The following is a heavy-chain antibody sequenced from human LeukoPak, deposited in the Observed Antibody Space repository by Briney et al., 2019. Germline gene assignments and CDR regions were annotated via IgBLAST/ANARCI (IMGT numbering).Heavy chain of an antibody. V-gene: IGHV4-30-4*08. CDR1: GGSISSGDYY. D-gene: IGHD4-17*01. CDR3: ARGGATVTHEFDY. J-gene: IGHJ4*02. CDR2: IYYSGST. Sequence: PSQTLSLTCTVSGGSISSGDYYWSWIRQPPGKGLEWIGYIYYSGSTYYNPSLKSRVTISVDTSKNQFSLKLSSVTAADTAVYYCARGGATVTHEFDYWGQGTLVTVSS.